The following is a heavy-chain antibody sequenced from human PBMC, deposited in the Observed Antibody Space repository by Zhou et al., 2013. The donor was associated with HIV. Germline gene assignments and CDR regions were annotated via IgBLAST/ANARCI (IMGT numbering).Heavy chain of an antibody. CDR2: IIPILGIA. CDR1: GGTFSSYA. V-gene: IGHV1-69*04. Sequence: QVQLVQSGAEVRKPASSVRVSCKASGGTFSSYAISWVRQAPGQGLEWMGRIIPILGIANYAQKFQGRVTITADKSTSTAYMELSSLRSEDTAVYYCARVGIVGATSDYWGQGTLVTVSS. D-gene: IGHD1-26*01. J-gene: IGHJ4*02. CDR3: ARVGIVGATSDY.